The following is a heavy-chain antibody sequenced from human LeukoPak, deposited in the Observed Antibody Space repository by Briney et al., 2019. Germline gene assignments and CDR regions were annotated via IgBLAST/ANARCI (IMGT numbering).Heavy chain of an antibody. Sequence: GASVKVSCKASGYTFTSYAIHWVRQAPGQRLEWMGWINAGNGNTKYSQKFQGRVTITRDTSASTAYMELSSLRSEDTAVYYCARRKIAVAVLDYWGQGTLVTVSS. CDR3: ARRKIAVAVLDY. J-gene: IGHJ4*02. CDR1: GYTFTSYA. V-gene: IGHV1-3*01. D-gene: IGHD6-19*01. CDR2: INAGNGNT.